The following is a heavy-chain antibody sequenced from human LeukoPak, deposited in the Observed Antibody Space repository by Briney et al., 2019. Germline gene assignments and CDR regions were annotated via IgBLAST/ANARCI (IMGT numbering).Heavy chain of an antibody. J-gene: IGHJ4*02. V-gene: IGHV1-46*01. CDR2: INPSGGST. CDR3: AKLAAAGTGHYYFDY. Sequence: ASVKVSCKASGYTFTSYHMHWVRQAPGQGLEIMGIINPSGGSTTYAQKFQGRVTMTRDTSTSTVYMELSSLRSEDTAVYYCAKLAAAGTGHYYFDYWGQGTLVTVSS. D-gene: IGHD6-13*01. CDR1: GYTFTSYH.